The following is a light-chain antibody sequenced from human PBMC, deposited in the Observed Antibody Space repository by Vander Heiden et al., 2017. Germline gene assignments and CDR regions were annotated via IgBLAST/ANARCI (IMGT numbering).Light chain of an antibody. J-gene: IGKJ3*01. Sequence: DIQMTQSPSSLSASVGDRVTITCRASQSISTYLNWYQQKPGTAPKLLIYGASTVQSGVPSRFSGSGSGTDFALTISSLLPEDFATYYCQQSYSSPRFTFGPGTKVEIK. CDR3: QQSYSSPRFT. CDR2: GAS. CDR1: QSISTY. V-gene: IGKV1-39*01.